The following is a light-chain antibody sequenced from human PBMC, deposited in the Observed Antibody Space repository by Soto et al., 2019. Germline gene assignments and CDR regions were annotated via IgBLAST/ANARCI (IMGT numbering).Light chain of an antibody. CDR3: QQYNNWPVA. Sequence: EIVMTQSPATLSVSPGERATLSCRASQSVSSKLAWYQQKPGQAPRLLIYGASTRATGIPARFSGSGSGTEFTLTISSLQSEDFAVYYCQQYNNWPVAFGQGTKVEI. CDR1: QSVSSK. V-gene: IGKV3-15*01. CDR2: GAS. J-gene: IGKJ1*01.